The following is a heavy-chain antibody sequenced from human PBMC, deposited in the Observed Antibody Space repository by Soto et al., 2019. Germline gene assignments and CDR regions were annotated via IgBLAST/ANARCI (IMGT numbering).Heavy chain of an antibody. CDR3: AREDDGAGMDV. CDR1: ASSISIYY. V-gene: IGHV4-38-2*02. CDR2: IYHSGSS. D-gene: IGHD1-1*01. J-gene: IGHJ6*02. Sequence: QVHLQESGPGLVKPSETLSLTCAIGASSISIYYWGWIRQPPGKGLEWIGSIYHSGSSYYNPSLKSRVSLSLDTSKDQLSLNLTSVTAADTAVYYCAREDDGAGMDVWGQGTTVIVSS.